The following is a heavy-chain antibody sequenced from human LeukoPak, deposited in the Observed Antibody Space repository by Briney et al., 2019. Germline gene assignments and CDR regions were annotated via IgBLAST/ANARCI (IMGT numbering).Heavy chain of an antibody. CDR3: ARQYCSSTNCYYFDY. CDR2: IYYSGST. CDR1: GGSISSYY. D-gene: IGHD2-2*01. Sequence: SETLSLTCTVSGGSISSYYWSWIRQPPGKGLEWIGYIYYSGSTNYNPSLKSRVTISVDTSKNQFSLRLNSVTAADTAVYYCARQYCSSTNCYYFDYWGQGTLVTVSS. V-gene: IGHV4-59*01. J-gene: IGHJ4*02.